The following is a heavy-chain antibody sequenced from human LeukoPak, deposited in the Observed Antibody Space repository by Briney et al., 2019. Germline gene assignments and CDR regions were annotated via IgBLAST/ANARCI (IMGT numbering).Heavy chain of an antibody. J-gene: IGHJ4*02. D-gene: IGHD6-13*01. V-gene: IGHV1-8*01. CDR3: ARTGDSSSWYFDY. Sequence: ASVKVSCKASGYTFTNSDINWVRQAPGQGLEWMGWMNTKTGNTGFAQKLQGRVTITADKSTSTAYMELSSLRSEDTAVYYCARTGDSSSWYFDYWGQGTLVTVSS. CDR1: GYTFTNSD. CDR2: MNTKTGNT.